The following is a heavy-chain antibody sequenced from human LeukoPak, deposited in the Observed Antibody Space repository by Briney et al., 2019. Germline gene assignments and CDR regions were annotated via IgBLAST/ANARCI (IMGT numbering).Heavy chain of an antibody. D-gene: IGHD5-18*01. CDR3: AKEWIQLWLYGMDV. Sequence: GGSLRLSCAASGFTFSSYAMSWVRQAPGKGLEWVSTINAGGGSTFYADSVKGRFTISRDNSKNTLYLQMNSLRAEDTAIYYCAKEWIQLWLYGMDVWGQGTTVTVSS. J-gene: IGHJ6*02. CDR1: GFTFSSYA. V-gene: IGHV3-23*01. CDR2: INAGGGST.